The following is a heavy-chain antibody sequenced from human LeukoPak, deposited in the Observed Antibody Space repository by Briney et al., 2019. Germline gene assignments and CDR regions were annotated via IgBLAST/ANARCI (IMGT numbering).Heavy chain of an antibody. CDR3: AKGHSGYDLIFDY. CDR2: ISGSGGST. D-gene: IGHD5-12*01. J-gene: IGHJ4*02. V-gene: IGHV3-23*01. Sequence: PGGPLRLSCRASGFTFSSYAMSGLPQAPGKALEGVSAISGSGGSTYYADPVKGRFTISRDNSKTTLYLQMNSLRAEDTAVYYCAKGHSGYDLIFDYWGQGTLVTVSS. CDR1: GFTFSSYA.